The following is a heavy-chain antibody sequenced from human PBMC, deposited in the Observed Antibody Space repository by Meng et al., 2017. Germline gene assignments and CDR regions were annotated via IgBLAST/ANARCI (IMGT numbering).Heavy chain of an antibody. J-gene: IGHJ6*02. CDR2: IYYSGST. V-gene: IGHV4-31*03. CDR1: GCPISSGGYY. Sequence: SETLSPTCTVPGCPISSGGYYWSWIRQHPGKGLKWIGYIYYSGSTYYNPSLKSRVTISVDTSKNQFSLKLSAVTAADTAVYYSARVSDKLTDGFLHYGMDVWGQGTMVTVSS. CDR3: ARVSDKLTDGFLHYGMDV. D-gene: IGHD1-14*01.